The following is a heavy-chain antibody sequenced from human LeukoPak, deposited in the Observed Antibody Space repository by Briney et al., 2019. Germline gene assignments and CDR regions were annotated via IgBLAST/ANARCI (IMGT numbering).Heavy chain of an antibody. CDR1: GYTFTSYY. Sequence: ASVKVSCKASGYTFTSYYMHWVRQAPGQGLEWMGIINPSGGSTSYAQKFQGRVTMTRDTSTSTVYMELSSLRSEDTAVYYCARIRPYYDILTGYPTSYYYYGMDVWGQGTTVTVSS. D-gene: IGHD3-9*01. V-gene: IGHV1-46*01. J-gene: IGHJ6*02. CDR2: INPSGGST. CDR3: ARIRPYYDILTGYPTSYYYYGMDV.